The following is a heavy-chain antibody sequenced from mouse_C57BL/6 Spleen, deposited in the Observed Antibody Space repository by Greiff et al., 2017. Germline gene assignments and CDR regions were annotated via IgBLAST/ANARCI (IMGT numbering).Heavy chain of an antibody. D-gene: IGHD1-1*01. Sequence: EVQRVESGPVLVKPGASVKMSCKASGYTFTDYYMNWVKQSHGKSLEWIGVINPYNGGTSYNQKFKGKATLTVDKSSSTAYMELNSLTSEDSAVYYCARRYYGSSHEGYFDVWGTGTTVTVSS. CDR1: GYTFTDYY. CDR2: INPYNGGT. J-gene: IGHJ1*03. V-gene: IGHV1-19*01. CDR3: ARRYYGSSHEGYFDV.